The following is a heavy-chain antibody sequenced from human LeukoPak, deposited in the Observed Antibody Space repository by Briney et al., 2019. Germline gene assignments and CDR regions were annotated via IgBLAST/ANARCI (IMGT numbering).Heavy chain of an antibody. V-gene: IGHV3-53*01. CDR3: ARTAAGTFFDY. Sequence: GGSLRLSCAVSGFTVSSNYMSWVRQAPGKGLEWVSIIYSGGYTFYADSVKGRFTISRDNSNNTLYLQMNSLRAEDTAVYYCARTAAGTFFDYWGQGTLVTVSS. J-gene: IGHJ4*02. CDR1: GFTVSSNY. CDR2: IYSGGYT. D-gene: IGHD6-13*01.